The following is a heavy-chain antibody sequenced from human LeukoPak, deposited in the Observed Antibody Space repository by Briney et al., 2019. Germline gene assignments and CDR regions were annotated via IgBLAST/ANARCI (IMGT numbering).Heavy chain of an antibody. J-gene: IGHJ4*02. D-gene: IGHD4-17*01. V-gene: IGHV4-4*02. CDR3: AREVTTRGFYFDY. Sequence: PSETLSLTCAVSGGSISSGTWWSWVRQPPGKGLEWIGEIYHSGSTNYKPSLKSRVTISVDKSRNQFSLKLSSVTAADTAVYYCAREVTTRGFYFDYWGQGTLVTVSS. CDR2: IYHSGST. CDR1: GGSISSGTW.